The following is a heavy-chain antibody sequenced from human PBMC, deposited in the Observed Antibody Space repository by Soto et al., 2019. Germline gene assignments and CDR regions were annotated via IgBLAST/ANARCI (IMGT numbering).Heavy chain of an antibody. CDR2: IWYDGSNK. Sequence: QVQLVESGGGVVQPGRSLRLSCAASGFTFSSYGMHWVRQAPGKGLEWVAVIWYDGSNKYYADSVKGRFTISRDNSKNTVYLQMNSLRAEDTAVYYCSRDFSRGYDPYYFDYWGQGTLVTVSS. D-gene: IGHD5-12*01. J-gene: IGHJ4*02. CDR1: GFTFSSYG. V-gene: IGHV3-33*01. CDR3: SRDFSRGYDPYYFDY.